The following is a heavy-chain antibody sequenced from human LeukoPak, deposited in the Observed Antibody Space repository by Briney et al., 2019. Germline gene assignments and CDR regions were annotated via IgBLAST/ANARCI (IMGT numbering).Heavy chain of an antibody. CDR3: AREGGDYVAMGAFDI. Sequence: PGGSLRLSCAASGFIFPNYWMTWVRQAPGKGLEWVAVISYDGSNKYYADSVKGRFTISRDNSKNTLYLQMNSLRAEDTAVYYCAREGGDYVAMGAFDIWGQGTMVTVSS. CDR2: ISYDGSNK. D-gene: IGHD4-17*01. V-gene: IGHV3-30*03. CDR1: GFIFPNYW. J-gene: IGHJ3*02.